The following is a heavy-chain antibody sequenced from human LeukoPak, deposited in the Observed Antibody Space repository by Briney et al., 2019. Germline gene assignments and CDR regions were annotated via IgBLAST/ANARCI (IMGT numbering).Heavy chain of an antibody. CDR1: GYTFTSYY. Sequence: ASVKVSCKASGYTFTSYYMHWVRQAPGQGLEWMGIINPSGGSTSYAQKFQGRVTMTRDTSTSTVYMELSSLRSEDTAVYYCAREAGDYGETSGWFDPWGQGTLVTVSS. CDR2: INPSGGST. J-gene: IGHJ5*02. V-gene: IGHV1-46*01. D-gene: IGHD4-17*01. CDR3: AREAGDYGETSGWFDP.